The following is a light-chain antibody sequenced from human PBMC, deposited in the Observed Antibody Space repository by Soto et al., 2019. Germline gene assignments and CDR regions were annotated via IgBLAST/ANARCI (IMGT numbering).Light chain of an antibody. CDR1: RSVSSY. CDR3: QQRRNWPIT. V-gene: IGKV3-11*01. CDR2: AAS. Sequence: EIVLTQSPATLSLSPGESATLSCRSTRSVSSYLAWYQQKPGQAARLLIYAASSRPTDIPARFSGSESGTDFTLTIRGLEREDFALCYCQQRRNWPITFGEGTRLELK. J-gene: IGKJ5*01.